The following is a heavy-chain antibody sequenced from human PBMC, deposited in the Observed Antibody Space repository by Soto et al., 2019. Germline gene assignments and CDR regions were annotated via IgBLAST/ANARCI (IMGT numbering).Heavy chain of an antibody. CDR1: GFTFSNAW. V-gene: IGHV3-15*01. CDR3: TKEGTVTDEFDY. J-gene: IGHJ4*02. D-gene: IGHD4-17*01. CDR2: IKSKTDGGTT. Sequence: GGSLRLSCAASGFTFSNAWMSWVRQAPGKGLEWVGRIKSKTDGGTTDYAAPVKGRFTISRDDSKNTLYLQMNSLKTEDTAVYYCTKEGTVTDEFDYWGQGTLVTVSS.